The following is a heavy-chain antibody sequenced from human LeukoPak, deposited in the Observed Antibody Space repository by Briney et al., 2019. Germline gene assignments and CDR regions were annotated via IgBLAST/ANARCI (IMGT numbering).Heavy chain of an antibody. CDR1: GFTFSDYY. V-gene: IGHV3-11*01. D-gene: IGHD3-3*01. CDR2: ISSSGSTI. J-gene: IGHJ4*02. Sequence: GGSLRLSCAASGFTFSDYYMSWLRQAPGKGLEWVSYISSSGSTIYYADSVKGRFTISRDNAKNSLYLQMNSLRAEDTAVYYCARVDDFWSGDPYYFDYWGQGTLVTVSS. CDR3: ARVDDFWSGDPYYFDY.